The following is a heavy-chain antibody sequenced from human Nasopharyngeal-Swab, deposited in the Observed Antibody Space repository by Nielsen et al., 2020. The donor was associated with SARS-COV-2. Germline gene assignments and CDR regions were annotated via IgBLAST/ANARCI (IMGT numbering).Heavy chain of an antibody. Sequence: GESLKISCAASGFTFSSYGMHWVRQAPGKGLEWVAVIWYDGSNKYYADSVEGRFTISRDNSKNTLYLQMNSLRAEDTAVYYCAREFRRYSSSWPFDYWGQGTLVTVSS. V-gene: IGHV3-33*01. CDR2: IWYDGSNK. J-gene: IGHJ4*02. CDR3: AREFRRYSSSWPFDY. CDR1: GFTFSSYG. D-gene: IGHD6-13*01.